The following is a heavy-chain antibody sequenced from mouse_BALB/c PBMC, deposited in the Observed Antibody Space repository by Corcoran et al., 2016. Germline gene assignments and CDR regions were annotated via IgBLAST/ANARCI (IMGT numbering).Heavy chain of an antibody. CDR2: INPYNGGT. D-gene: IGHD2-1*01. Sequence: EVQLQQSGPELVKPGASVKISCKASGYSFTGYTMNWVKQSHGKNLEWIGLINPYNGGTTYNQNFKGKATLTVDKSSSTAYMQLLSLTSEDSACECWGRWDGNGAMDYWGQGTSVTVSS. V-gene: IGHV1-18*01. CDR3: GRWDGNGAMDY. CDR1: GYSFTGYT. J-gene: IGHJ4*01.